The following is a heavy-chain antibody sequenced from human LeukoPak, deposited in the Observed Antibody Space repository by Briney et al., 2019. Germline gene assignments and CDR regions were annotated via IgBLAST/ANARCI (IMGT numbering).Heavy chain of an antibody. Sequence: GGSLRLSCAASGFTFSTYGMHWVRQAPGKGLEWVAFELYDGNKKYYADSVKGRFTISRDNSKNTLYLQMNSLSAEDTAVYYCAKDRREDYYYYYGMDVWGQGTTVTVSS. CDR3: AKDRREDYYYYYGMDV. CDR1: GFTFSTYG. D-gene: IGHD1-26*01. J-gene: IGHJ6*02. CDR2: ELYDGNKK. V-gene: IGHV3-30*02.